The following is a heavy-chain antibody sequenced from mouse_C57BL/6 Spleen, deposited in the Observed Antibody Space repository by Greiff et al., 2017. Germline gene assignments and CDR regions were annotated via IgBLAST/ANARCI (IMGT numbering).Heavy chain of an antibody. CDR1: GYSFTGYY. J-gene: IGHJ4*01. Sequence: EVQVVESGPELVKPGASVKISCKASGYSFTGYYMNWVKQSPEKSLEWIGEINPSTGGTTYNQKFKAKATLTVDKSSSTAYMQLKRLTSEDSAVYYCERKVYYGNNVGAMDVWGKGTSVTVSS. V-gene: IGHV1-42*01. CDR3: ERKVYYGNNVGAMDV. CDR2: INPSTGGT. D-gene: IGHD2-1*01.